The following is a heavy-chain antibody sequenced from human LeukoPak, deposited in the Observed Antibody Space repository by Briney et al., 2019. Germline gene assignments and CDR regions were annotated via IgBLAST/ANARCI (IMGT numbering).Heavy chain of an antibody. D-gene: IGHD5-18*01. Sequence: SVKVSCKASGGTFNNYAINWVRQAPGQGLEWVGGIIPIFGSSNYAQKFQGRVTITADESTTTAYMELSSLRSEDTAVYYCARVTHTELSTWFDPWGQGTLVTVSS. V-gene: IGHV1-69*13. CDR2: IIPIFGSS. CDR3: ARVTHTELSTWFDP. J-gene: IGHJ5*02. CDR1: GGTFNNYA.